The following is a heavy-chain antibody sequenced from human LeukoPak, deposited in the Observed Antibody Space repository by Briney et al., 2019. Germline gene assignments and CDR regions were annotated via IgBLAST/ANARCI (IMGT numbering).Heavy chain of an antibody. Sequence: SETLSLTCTVSGGSISSYYWSWIRQPPGKGLEWIGYIYYSGSTNYNPSLKSRVTISVDTSKNQFSLKLSSVTAADTAVYYCARAGSSSWYLNFDYWGQGTLVTVSS. CDR3: ARAGSSSWYLNFDY. J-gene: IGHJ4*02. V-gene: IGHV4-59*01. CDR1: GGSISSYY. CDR2: IYYSGST. D-gene: IGHD6-13*01.